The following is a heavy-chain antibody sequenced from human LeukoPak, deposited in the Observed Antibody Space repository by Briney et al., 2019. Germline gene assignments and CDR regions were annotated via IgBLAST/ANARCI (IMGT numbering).Heavy chain of an antibody. D-gene: IGHD4-11*01. CDR3: AREAVTNDN. CDR2: ISGTGGTT. J-gene: IGHJ4*02. CDR1: GFTFSNYG. V-gene: IGHV3-23*01. Sequence: GGSLRLSCAASGFTFSNYGMNWVRQAPGKGLEWVSRISGTGGTTFYADSVKGRFTISRDNSKNTLCLQMNSLRAEDTAVYYCAREAVTNDNWGQGTLVTVSS.